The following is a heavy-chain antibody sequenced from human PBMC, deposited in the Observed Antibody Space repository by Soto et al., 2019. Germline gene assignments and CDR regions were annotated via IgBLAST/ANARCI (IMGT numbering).Heavy chain of an antibody. CDR1: GFTFSRYS. V-gene: IGHV3-21*01. J-gene: IGHJ6*03. CDR2: ISSSSSYI. CDR3: ARDQGPTYYYYMDV. Sequence: ESGGGLVKPGGSLRLSCAASGFTFSRYSMNWVRQAPGKGLEWVSSISSSSSYIYYADSVKGRFTISRDNAKNSLYLQMNSLRAEDTAVYYCARDQGPTYYYYMDVWGKGTTVTVSS.